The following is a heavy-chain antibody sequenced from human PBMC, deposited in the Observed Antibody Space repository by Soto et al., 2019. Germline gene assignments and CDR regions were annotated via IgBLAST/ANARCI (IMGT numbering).Heavy chain of an antibody. V-gene: IGHV4-34*01. CDR1: GGSFSGYY. D-gene: IGHD2-8*01. CDR3: ARGSVYAALVSFDY. Sequence: QVQLQQWGAGLLKPSETLSLTCAVYGGSFSGYYWSWIRQPPGKGLEWIGEINHSGSTNYNPSLKIRVTISVDTSKNQFSLKLSSVTAADTAVYYCARGSVYAALVSFDYWGQGTLVTVSS. J-gene: IGHJ4*02. CDR2: INHSGST.